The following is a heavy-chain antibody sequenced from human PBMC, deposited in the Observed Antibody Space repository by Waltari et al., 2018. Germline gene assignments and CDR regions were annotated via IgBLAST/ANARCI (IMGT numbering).Heavy chain of an antibody. J-gene: IGHJ5*02. CDR3: AKDQGSGSLNWFDP. V-gene: IGHV3-23*01. D-gene: IGHD3-10*01. Sequence: EVQLLESGGGLVQPGGSLRLSCAASGFTFSSYAMSWVREPPGKWLGWVSAISGSGGSTYYADSVKGRFTISRDNSKNTLYLQMNSLRAEDTAVYYCAKDQGSGSLNWFDPWGQGTLVTVSS. CDR2: ISGSGGST. CDR1: GFTFSSYA.